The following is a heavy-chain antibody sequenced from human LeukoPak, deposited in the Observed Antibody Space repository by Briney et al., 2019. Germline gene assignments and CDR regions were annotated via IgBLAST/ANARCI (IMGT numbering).Heavy chain of an antibody. D-gene: IGHD2-2*01. CDR1: GFTFSSYE. CDR2: ISSSGSTI. V-gene: IGHV3-48*03. Sequence: GGSLRLSCAASGFTFSSYEMNWVRQAPGKGLEWVSYISSSGSTIYYADSVKGRFTISRDNAKNSLYLQMNSLRAEDTAVYYCARAYCSSTSCYPPNYWGQGTLVTVSS. J-gene: IGHJ4*02. CDR3: ARAYCSSTSCYPPNY.